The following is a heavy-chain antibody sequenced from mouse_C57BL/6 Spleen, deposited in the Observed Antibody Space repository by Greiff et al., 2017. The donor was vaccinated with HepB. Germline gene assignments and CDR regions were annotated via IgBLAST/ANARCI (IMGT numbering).Heavy chain of an antibody. D-gene: IGHD2-4*01. Sequence: VQLQQSGPELVKPGASVKISCKASGYAFSSSWMNWVKQRPGKGLEWIGRIYPGDGDTNYNGKFKGKATLTADKSSSTAYMQLSSLTSEDSAVYFCARGVYDYDVYRYFDVWGTGTTVTVSS. CDR3: ARGVYDYDVYRYFDV. CDR1: GYAFSSSW. CDR2: IYPGDGDT. J-gene: IGHJ1*03. V-gene: IGHV1-82*01.